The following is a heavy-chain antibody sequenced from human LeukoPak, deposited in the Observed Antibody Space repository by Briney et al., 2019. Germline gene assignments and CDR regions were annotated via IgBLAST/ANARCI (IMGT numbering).Heavy chain of an antibody. V-gene: IGHV4-59*01. CDR1: GGSISSYY. CDR2: IYYSGST. J-gene: IGHJ4*02. CDR3: ARAGYCSGGSCYRDYFDY. D-gene: IGHD2-15*01. Sequence: SETLSLTCTVSGGSISSYYWSWIRQPPGKGLEWIGYIYYSGSTNYNPSLKSRVTISVDTSKNQFSLKLSSVTAADTAVYYCARAGYCSGGSCYRDYFDYWGQGTLVTVSS.